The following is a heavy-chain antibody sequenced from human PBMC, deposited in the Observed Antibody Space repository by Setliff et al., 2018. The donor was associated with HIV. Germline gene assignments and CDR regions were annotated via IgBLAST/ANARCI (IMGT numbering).Heavy chain of an antibody. CDR2: IKSKSDGGTT. J-gene: IGHJ4*02. Sequence: GSLRLSCAASGFTFSHAWMSWVRQAPGKGLEWVAHIKSKSDGGTTNYAAPVEGRFAISRDDSKNTVYLQMNNLRTEDTAVYYCATKGRDVYTLEAPGWGQGTQVTVSS. D-gene: IGHD2-15*01. CDR3: ATKGRDVYTLEAPG. CDR1: GFTFSHAW. V-gene: IGHV3-15*01.